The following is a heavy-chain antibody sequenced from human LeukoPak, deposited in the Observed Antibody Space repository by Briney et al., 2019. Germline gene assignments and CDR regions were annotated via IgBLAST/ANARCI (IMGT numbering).Heavy chain of an antibody. J-gene: IGHJ4*02. D-gene: IGHD2-2*01. CDR1: GGSISSGDYY. CDR2: IYNSGST. V-gene: IGHV4-30-4*01. CDR3: ARFSPWCSSASCYAFDY. Sequence: SETLSLTCTVSGGSISSGDYYWSWIRQPPGKGLEWIGYIYNSGSTYFNPSLKSRITISVDTSKNQFSLKLSSVTAADTAVYYCARFSPWCSSASCYAFDYWGQGTLVTVSS.